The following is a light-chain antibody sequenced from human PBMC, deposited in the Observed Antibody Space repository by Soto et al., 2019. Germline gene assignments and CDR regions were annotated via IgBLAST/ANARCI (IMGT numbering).Light chain of an antibody. J-gene: IGKJ5*01. CDR2: GAS. CDR1: QSVSSY. CDR3: QHYVSPPIT. Sequence: EIVLTQSPTTLSLSPGARSTLSCRASQSVSSYLAWYQQKPGQAPRLLIYGASSRATGIPDRFSGSGYGTDFNLTISRLETEDFAVYYCQHYVSPPITFGQGTRLEIK. V-gene: IGKV3-20*01.